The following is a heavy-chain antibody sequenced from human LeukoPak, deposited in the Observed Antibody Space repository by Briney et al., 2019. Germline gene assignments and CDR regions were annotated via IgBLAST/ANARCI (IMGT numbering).Heavy chain of an antibody. CDR1: GNYW. CDR2: ISWNSGSI. J-gene: IGHJ4*02. V-gene: IGHV3-9*01. Sequence: PGGSLRLSCAASGNYWMHWVRQAPGKGLEWVSGISWNSGSIGYADSVKGRFTISRDNAKNSLYLQMNSLRAEDTALYYCAKDYSSGWQGFYYFDYWGQGTLVTVSS. D-gene: IGHD6-19*01. CDR3: AKDYSSGWQGFYYFDY.